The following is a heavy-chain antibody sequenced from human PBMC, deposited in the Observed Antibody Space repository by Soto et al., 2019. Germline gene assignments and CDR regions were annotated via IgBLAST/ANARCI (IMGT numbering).Heavy chain of an antibody. D-gene: IGHD6-19*01. CDR1: GGTIRSPDW. V-gene: IGHV4-4*01. CDR2: IFQSGST. Sequence: LSLTCGVSGGTIRSPDWWTWVRQPPGKGLEWIGEIFQSGSTNYTPSLESRVTISVDKSKDQFSLTLTSVTAADTAVYFCARGRGRYSSGWSWFDPWGQGILVTVSS. CDR3: ARGRGRYSSGWSWFDP. J-gene: IGHJ5*02.